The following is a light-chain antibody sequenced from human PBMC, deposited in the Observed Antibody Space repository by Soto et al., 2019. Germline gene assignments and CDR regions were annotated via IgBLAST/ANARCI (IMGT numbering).Light chain of an antibody. J-gene: IGKJ2*01. Sequence: EIVMTQSPATLSVSPGERATVSCRASQTVNSNLAWYQQKPGQAPRLLIHGASTRATGVPARFSGSGSGTEFTLTIRSLQSEDFAVYYCQQYHNWPPQYTFGQGTKLQMK. CDR2: GAS. CDR3: QQYHNWPPQYT. V-gene: IGKV3-15*01. CDR1: QTVNSN.